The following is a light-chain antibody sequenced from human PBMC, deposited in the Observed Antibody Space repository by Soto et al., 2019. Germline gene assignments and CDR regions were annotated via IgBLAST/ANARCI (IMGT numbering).Light chain of an antibody. CDR3: LQHNSYPQT. CDR2: SAS. J-gene: IGKJ1*01. V-gene: IGKV1-17*01. Sequence: DIQMTQSPSSLSASVGDRVTITCRASQGIRHDLGWYQQKPGKAPTRLIYSASSLQSEVPSRFSGSRSGTDFTLTISSLQPEDSATYYCLQHNSYPQTFGQGTKVEIK. CDR1: QGIRHD.